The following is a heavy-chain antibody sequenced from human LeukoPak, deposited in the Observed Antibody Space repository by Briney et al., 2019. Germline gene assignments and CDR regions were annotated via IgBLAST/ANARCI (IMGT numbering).Heavy chain of an antibody. V-gene: IGHV1-18*01. CDR2: ISAYNGNT. J-gene: IGHJ4*02. D-gene: IGHD6-6*01. CDR3: ARLAARPFPFDY. Sequence: SXYTFTSYGXXXXRQAXXQGLXXMGWISAYNGNTNYAQKLQGRVTMTTDTSTSTAYMELSSLRSEDTAVYYCARLAARPFPFDYWGQGTLVTVSS. CDR1: XYTFTSYG.